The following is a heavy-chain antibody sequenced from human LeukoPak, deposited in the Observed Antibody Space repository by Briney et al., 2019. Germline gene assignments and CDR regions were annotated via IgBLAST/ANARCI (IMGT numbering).Heavy chain of an antibody. Sequence: PSETLSLTCTVSGGSISSSSYYWGWIRQPPGKGLEWIGSIYYSGSTYYNPSLKSRVTISVDTSKDQFSLKLSSVTAADTAVYYCAQGDYSFWGQGTLVTVSS. CDR1: GGSISSSSYY. CDR2: IYYSGST. D-gene: IGHD4-17*01. J-gene: IGHJ4*02. V-gene: IGHV4-39*07. CDR3: AQGDYSF.